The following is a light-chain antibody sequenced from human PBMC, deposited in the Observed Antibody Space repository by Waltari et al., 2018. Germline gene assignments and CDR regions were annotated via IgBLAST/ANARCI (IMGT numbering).Light chain of an antibody. J-gene: IGKJ1*01. Sequence: DVQVTQSPSSLSASVGDRVTITCRASQSINSDLNWYQQKPGKAPKLLIYGASSLQTGVPSRFSGSGSGTEFTLTIDSLQSEDFALYYCQHSYTIPWSFGQGTNVEIK. CDR3: QHSYTIPWS. V-gene: IGKV1-39*01. CDR2: GAS. CDR1: QSINSD.